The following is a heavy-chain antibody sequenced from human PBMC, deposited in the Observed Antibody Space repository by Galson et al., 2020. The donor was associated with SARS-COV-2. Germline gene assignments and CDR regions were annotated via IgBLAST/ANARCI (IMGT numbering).Heavy chain of an antibody. J-gene: IGHJ4*02. V-gene: IGHV2-26*01. CDR3: ARILLEYDYDSSGYYAVEYYFGY. Sequence: SGPTLVKPTETLTPTCTVSGFSLSNARMGVSWIRQPPGKALEWLAHIFSNDEKSYSTSLKSRLTISKDTSKSQVVLTMTNMDPVDTATYYCARILLEYDYDSSGYYAVEYYFGYWGQGTLVTVSA. D-gene: IGHD3-22*01. CDR2: IFSNDEK. CDR1: GFSLSNARMG.